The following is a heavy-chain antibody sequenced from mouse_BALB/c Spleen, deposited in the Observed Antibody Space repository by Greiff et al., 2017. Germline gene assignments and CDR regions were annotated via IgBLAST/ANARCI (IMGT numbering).Heavy chain of an antibody. J-gene: IGHJ3*01. D-gene: IGHD1-1*01. Sequence: EVKLMESGGGLVQPGGSLKLSCAASGFTFSSYTMSWVRQTPEKRLEWVAYISNGGGSTYYPDTVKGRFTISRDNAKNTLYLQMSSLKSEDTAMYYCARHGYYGSSPFAYWGQGTLVTVSA. CDR1: GFTFSSYT. V-gene: IGHV5-12-2*01. CDR3: ARHGYYGSSPFAY. CDR2: ISNGGGST.